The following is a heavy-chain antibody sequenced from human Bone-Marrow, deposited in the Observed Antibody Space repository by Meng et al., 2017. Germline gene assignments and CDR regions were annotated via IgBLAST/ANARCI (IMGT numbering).Heavy chain of an antibody. D-gene: IGHD2-21*02. CDR2: IKSKTDGGTT. V-gene: IGHV3-15*01. J-gene: IGHJ4*02. CDR3: TTDSVTWAYWGGDCYNSLFDY. Sequence: GESLKISCAASGFTFSNAWMSWVRQAPVKGLEWVGRIKSKTDGGTTDYAAPVKGRFTISRDDSKNTLYLQMNSLKTEDTAVYYCTTDSVTWAYWGGDCYNSLFDYWGQGTLVTVSS. CDR1: GFTFSNAW.